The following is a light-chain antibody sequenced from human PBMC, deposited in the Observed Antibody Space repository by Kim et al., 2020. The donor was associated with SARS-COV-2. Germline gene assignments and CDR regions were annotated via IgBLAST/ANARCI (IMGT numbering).Light chain of an antibody. CDR1: QDISKN. V-gene: IGKV1-33*01. CDR2: DAS. CDR3: QQQG. J-gene: IGKJ4*01. Sequence: PTSRSAYVGDRLTITCQASQDISKNLNWHQQKPGKAQKLLIYDASNRAPGVPSRFSGSGYGTDFTLTISCLQPEDIGTHYCQQQGFGGGTKVDIK.